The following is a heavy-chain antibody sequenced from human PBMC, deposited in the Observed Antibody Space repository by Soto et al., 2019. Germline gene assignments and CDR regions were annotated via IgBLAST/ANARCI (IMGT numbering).Heavy chain of an antibody. Sequence: SARLSRTCTRSGRTIKSVHTHYWTSFRLPPGKGLEWIGYISDIAYTSYNPSLKGRVSISVDTSKNQFSLTLTSVTAADTAVYYCARQGFGVLHGLVDVWGQGTTVT. V-gene: IGHV4-59*08. CDR3: ARQGFGVLHGLVDV. J-gene: IGHJ6*02. CDR2: ISDIAYT. D-gene: IGHD3-10*01. CDR1: GRTIKSVHTHY.